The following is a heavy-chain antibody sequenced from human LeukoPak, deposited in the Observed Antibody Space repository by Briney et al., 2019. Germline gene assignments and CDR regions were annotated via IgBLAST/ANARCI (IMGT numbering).Heavy chain of an antibody. D-gene: IGHD6-13*01. J-gene: IGHJ4*02. Sequence: GASVKVSCTASGGTFSSYAISWVRQAPGQGLEWMGGIIPIFGTANYAQKFQGRVTITADESTSTAYMELSSLRSEDTAVYYCARGSYSSRNIDYWGQGTLVTVSS. CDR2: IIPIFGTA. CDR1: GGTFSSYA. V-gene: IGHV1-69*13. CDR3: ARGSYSSRNIDY.